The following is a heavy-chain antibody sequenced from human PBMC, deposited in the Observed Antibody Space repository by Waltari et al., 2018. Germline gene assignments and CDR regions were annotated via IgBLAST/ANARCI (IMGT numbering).Heavy chain of an antibody. D-gene: IGHD2-2*01. CDR1: GLTLSGYS. CDR2: ISSSSSYI. J-gene: IGHJ4*02. V-gene: IGHV3-21*01. CDR3: ARDNQLLY. Sequence: EVQLVESGGGLVKPGGFLRLSCAASGLTLSGYSRNWVRQAPGKGLEGVSSISSSSSYIYYADSVKGRFTISRDNAKNSLYLQMNSLRAEDTAVYYCARDNQLLYWGQGTLVTVSS.